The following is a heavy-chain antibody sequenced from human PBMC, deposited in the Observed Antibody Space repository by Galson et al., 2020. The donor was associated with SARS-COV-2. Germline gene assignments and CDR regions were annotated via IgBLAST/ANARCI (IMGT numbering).Heavy chain of an antibody. D-gene: IGHD6-13*01. CDR1: DSTLSNHG. CDR2: ISVYIGNT. V-gene: IGHV1-18*01. Sequence: GESLKISCKASDSTLSNHGISWVRQAPGQGLEWMGWISVYIGNTNYAQKVQGRVTMTTDTSTSTVYMELRSLRSDDTAVYFCARGRSGIGAAGDNWGQGTLVTVSS. J-gene: IGHJ4*02. CDR3: ARGRSGIGAAGDN.